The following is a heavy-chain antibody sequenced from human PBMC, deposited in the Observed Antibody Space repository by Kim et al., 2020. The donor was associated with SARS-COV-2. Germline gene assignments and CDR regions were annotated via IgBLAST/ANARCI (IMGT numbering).Heavy chain of an antibody. D-gene: IGHD5-12*01. Sequence: GGSLRLSCAASGFSFSSYGMHWVRQAPGKGLEWVAFISYDGSDKFYADSVKGRFTISRDNANNMMSLQTNSLRADDTAVSYCARGPVDPKDGWYFDVWGR. J-gene: IGHJ2*01. CDR3: ARGPVDPKDGWYFDV. CDR2: ISYDGSDK. V-gene: IGHV3-33*08. CDR1: GFSFSSYG.